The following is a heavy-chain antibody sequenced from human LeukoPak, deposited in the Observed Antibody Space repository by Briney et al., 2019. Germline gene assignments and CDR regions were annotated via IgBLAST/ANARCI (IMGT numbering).Heavy chain of an antibody. J-gene: IGHJ4*02. Sequence: GGSLRLSCAASGFTFSSYAMSWVRQAPGKGLEWVSAISGSGGSTYYADSVKGRFTISRDNSKNTLYLQMNSLRAEDTAVYYRAKDHIYDILTGYGNWGQGTLVTVSS. CDR1: GFTFSSYA. V-gene: IGHV3-23*01. CDR2: ISGSGGST. D-gene: IGHD3-9*01. CDR3: AKDHIYDILTGYGN.